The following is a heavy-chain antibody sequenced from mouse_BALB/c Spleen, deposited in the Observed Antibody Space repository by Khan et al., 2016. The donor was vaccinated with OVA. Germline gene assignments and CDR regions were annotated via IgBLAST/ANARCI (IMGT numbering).Heavy chain of an antibody. Sequence: VRLQQSGSELVKPGASVKIPCKASGYTFTDYNMAWVKQSHGKSLEWIGDIIPNNGGTIYNQKFKGKATLTVDKSSNTAYMELRSLTSEDTAVXNGARHGYGGFAYWGQGSLVTGSA. CDR1: GYTFTDYN. V-gene: IGHV1-18*01. CDR2: IIPNNGGT. CDR3: ARHGYGGFAY. D-gene: IGHD2-2*01. J-gene: IGHJ3*01.